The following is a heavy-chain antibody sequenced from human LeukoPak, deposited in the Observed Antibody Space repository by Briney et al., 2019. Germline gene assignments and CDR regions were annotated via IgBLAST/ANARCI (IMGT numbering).Heavy chain of an antibody. J-gene: IGHJ4*02. Sequence: SETLSLTCTVSGGSIGSCYWSWIRQPPGKGLEWIGYIYYSGSTNYNPSLKSRVTISVDTSKNQFSLKLSSVTAADTAVYYCARDRSGMEFDYWGQGTLVTVSS. CDR3: ARDRSGMEFDY. CDR2: IYYSGST. V-gene: IGHV4-59*01. D-gene: IGHD3-22*01. CDR1: GGSIGSCY.